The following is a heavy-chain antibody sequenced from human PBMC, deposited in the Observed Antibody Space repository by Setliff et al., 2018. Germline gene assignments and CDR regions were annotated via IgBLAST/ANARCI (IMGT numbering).Heavy chain of an antibody. Sequence: SETLSLTCTVSGGSISSGDHYWAWIRQPPGKGLEWIGYYSGGTNYNPSLKSRVTISVDKSKNQFSLKLSSVTAADTAVYSCAKNGFGVVALGVNNWFDPWGQGTLVTVSS. CDR1: GGSISSGDHY. J-gene: IGHJ5*02. CDR2: YSGGT. D-gene: IGHD3-10*01. V-gene: IGHV4-61*05. CDR3: AKNGFGVVALGVNNWFDP.